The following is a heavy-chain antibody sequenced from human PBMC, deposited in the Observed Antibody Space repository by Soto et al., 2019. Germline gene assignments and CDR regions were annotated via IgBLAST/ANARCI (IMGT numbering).Heavy chain of an antibody. CDR1: GFTVSNNY. Sequence: EVQRVESGGGLVQPGGSLRLSCAASGFTVSNNYMSWVRQAPGKGLESVSLIYSGGATYYADSVKDRFTISRDSSKNTLYLQMNSLRAEDTAVYYCARDGTYNWVGGQGSLVTVSS. CDR3: ARDGTYNWV. V-gene: IGHV3-66*01. D-gene: IGHD1-1*01. CDR2: IYSGGAT. J-gene: IGHJ4*02.